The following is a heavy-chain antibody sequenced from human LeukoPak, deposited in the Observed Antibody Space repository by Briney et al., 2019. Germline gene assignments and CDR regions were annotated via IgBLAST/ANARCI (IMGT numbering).Heavy chain of an antibody. CDR2: ISSSSSTI. V-gene: IGHV3-48*01. D-gene: IGHD3-3*01. CDR3: ARDQGEDYDFWSGYYTPIPFDY. J-gene: IGHJ4*02. Sequence: PGGSLRPSCAASGFTFSSYSMNWVRQAPGKGLEWVSYISSSSSTIYYADSVKGRFTISRDNAKNSLYLQMNSLRAEDTAVYYCARDQGEDYDFWSGYYTPIPFDYWGQGTLVTVSS. CDR1: GFTFSSYS.